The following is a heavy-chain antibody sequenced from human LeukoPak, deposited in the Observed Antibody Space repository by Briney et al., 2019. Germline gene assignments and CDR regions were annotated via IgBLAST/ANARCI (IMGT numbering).Heavy chain of an antibody. CDR2: IYYSGST. D-gene: IGHD4-11*01. CDR3: ARETTVTTEGFDY. V-gene: IGHV4-59*12. Sequence: PSETLSLTCTVSGGSISSYYWSWIRQPPGKGLEWIGYIYYSGSTNYNPSLKSRVTISVDTSKNQFSLKLSSVTAADTAVYYCARETTVTTEGFDYWGQGTLVTVSS. J-gene: IGHJ4*02. CDR1: GGSISSYY.